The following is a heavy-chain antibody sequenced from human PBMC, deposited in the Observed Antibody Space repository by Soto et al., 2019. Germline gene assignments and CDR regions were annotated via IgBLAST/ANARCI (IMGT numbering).Heavy chain of an antibody. CDR2: IYYSGST. CDR1: GGSISSGDYY. Sequence: PSETLSLTCTVSGGSISSGDYYWSWIRQPPGKGLEWIGYIYYSGSTYYNPSLKSRVTISVDTSKNQFSLMLSSVTAADTAVYYCAREVYDILTGYYSAYWGQGTLVTVSS. J-gene: IGHJ4*02. D-gene: IGHD3-9*01. CDR3: AREVYDILTGYYSAY. V-gene: IGHV4-30-4*01.